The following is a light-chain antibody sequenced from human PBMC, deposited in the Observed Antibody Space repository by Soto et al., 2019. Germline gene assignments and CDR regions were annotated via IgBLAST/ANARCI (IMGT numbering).Light chain of an antibody. CDR3: SSWDDSLNGEV. CDR2: RDD. CDR1: ISNIGGNT. V-gene: IGLV1-44*01. Sequence: QPVLTQPPSASGTPGQRVTISCSGSISNIGGNTVNWYQQVPGTAPKLLIYRDDQRPSGVPDRFSGSKSGTSASLAISGLQSEDEADYYCSSWDDSLNGEVFGTGTKVTVL. J-gene: IGLJ1*01.